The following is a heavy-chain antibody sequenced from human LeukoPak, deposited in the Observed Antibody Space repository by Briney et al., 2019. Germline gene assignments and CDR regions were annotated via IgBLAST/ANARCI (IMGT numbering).Heavy chain of an antibody. CDR3: ARDNGEWRLNWFDH. V-gene: IGHV3-33*01. CDR2: IWDDVNNK. J-gene: IGHJ5*02. Sequence: PGRSLRLSCAASGFTFTSYGMHWVRQAPGKGLDWVALIWDDVNNKYYADSVKGRFTISRDNSKNTLYLQMNSLRAEDTAVYYCARDNGEWRLNWFDHWGQGTLVTVSS. D-gene: IGHD2-8*01. CDR1: GFTFTSYG.